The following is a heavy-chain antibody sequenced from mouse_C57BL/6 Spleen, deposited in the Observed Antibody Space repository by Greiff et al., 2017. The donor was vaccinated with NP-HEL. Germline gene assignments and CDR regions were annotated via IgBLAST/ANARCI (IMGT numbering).Heavy chain of an antibody. D-gene: IGHD1-1*01. J-gene: IGHJ2*01. V-gene: IGHV5-6*02. CDR3: ARHELLIDY. CDR2: ISSGGSYT. CDR1: GFTFSSYG. Sequence: DVMLVESGGDLVKPGGSLKLSCAASGFTFSSYGMSWVRQTPDKRLEWVATISSGGSYTYYLDSVKGRFTISRDNAKNTLYLQMSSLKSEDTAMYYCARHELLIDYWGQGTTLTVSS.